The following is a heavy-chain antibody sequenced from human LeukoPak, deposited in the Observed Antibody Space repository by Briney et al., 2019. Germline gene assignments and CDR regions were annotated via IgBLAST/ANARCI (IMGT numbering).Heavy chain of an antibody. CDR1: GASINNNF. CDR3: ARDPYGSIDY. J-gene: IGHJ4*02. D-gene: IGHD3-10*01. CDR2: IYYSGST. V-gene: IGHV4-59*06. Sequence: PSETLSLTCTVSGASINNNFWTWIRQPPGKGLEWIGHIYYSGSTYYNPSLKSRVTISVDTPKNQFSLKLSSVTAADTAVYYCARDPYGSIDYWGQGTLVTVSS.